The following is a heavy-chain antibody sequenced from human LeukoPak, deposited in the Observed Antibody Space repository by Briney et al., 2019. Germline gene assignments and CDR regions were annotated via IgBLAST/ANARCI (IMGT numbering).Heavy chain of an antibody. D-gene: IGHD3-10*01. V-gene: IGHV4-4*07. CDR1: GGSISSYY. J-gene: IGHJ4*02. CDR2: IYTSGST. CDR3: AREGTYYYGSGSPPHFDY. Sequence: PSETLSLTCTVSGGSISSYYWSWIRQPAGKGLEWIGRIYTSGSTNYNPSLKSRVTMSVDTSKNQFSLKLSSVTAADTAVYYCAREGTYYYGSGSPPHFDYWGQGTLVTVSS.